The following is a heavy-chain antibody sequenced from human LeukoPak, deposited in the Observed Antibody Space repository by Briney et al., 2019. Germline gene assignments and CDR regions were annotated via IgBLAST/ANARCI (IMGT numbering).Heavy chain of an antibody. V-gene: IGHV3-7*01. CDR3: ARESGGYYYYYYMDV. CDR1: GFTFSDYY. J-gene: IGHJ6*03. Sequence: GGSLRLSCAASGFTFSDYYMSWIRQAPGKGLEWVANIKQDGSEKYYVDSVKGRFTISRDNAKNSLYLQMNSLRAEDTAVYYCARESGGYYYYYYMDVWGKGTTVTVSS. CDR2: IKQDGSEK.